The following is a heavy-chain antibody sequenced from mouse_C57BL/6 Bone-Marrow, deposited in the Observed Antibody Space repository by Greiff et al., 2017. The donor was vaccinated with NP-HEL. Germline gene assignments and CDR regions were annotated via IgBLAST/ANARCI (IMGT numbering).Heavy chain of an antibody. V-gene: IGHV1-81*01. CDR2: IYPRSGNT. D-gene: IGHD1-1*01. CDR3: ASGCITTVVAPY. J-gene: IGHJ2*01. CDR1: GYTFTSYG. Sequence: VQLQQSGAELARPGASVKLSCKASGYTFTSYGISWVKQRTGQGLEWIGEIYPRSGNTYYNEKFKGKATLTADKSSSTAYMELRSLTSEDSAVYFCASGCITTVVAPYWGQGTTLTVSS.